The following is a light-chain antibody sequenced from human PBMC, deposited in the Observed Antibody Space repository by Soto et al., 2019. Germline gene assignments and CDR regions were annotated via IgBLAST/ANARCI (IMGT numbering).Light chain of an antibody. Sequence: EIVLTQSPGTLSLSPGERATLSCRASQSLNSFYLAWYQQKPGQAPRLLIYGSSNRASGIPDRFSGSGSGTDFTLTISRLDPEDFAVYYCQQYDISPRTFGQGTKVDIK. CDR2: GSS. CDR3: QQYDISPRT. CDR1: QSLNSFY. J-gene: IGKJ1*01. V-gene: IGKV3-20*01.